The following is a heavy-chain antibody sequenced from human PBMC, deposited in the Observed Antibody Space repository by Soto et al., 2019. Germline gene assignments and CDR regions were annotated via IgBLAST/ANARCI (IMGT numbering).Heavy chain of an antibody. CDR3: ASHYSGSSLYYYYYGMDV. V-gene: IGHV1-2*02. Sequence: ASVKVSCKASGYTFTGYYMHWVRQAPGQGLEWMGWINPNSGGTNYAQKFQGRVTMTRDTSISTAYMELSRLRSDDTAVYYCASHYSGSSLYYYYYGMDVWGQGTTVTVSS. J-gene: IGHJ6*02. D-gene: IGHD1-26*01. CDR1: GYTFTGYY. CDR2: INPNSGGT.